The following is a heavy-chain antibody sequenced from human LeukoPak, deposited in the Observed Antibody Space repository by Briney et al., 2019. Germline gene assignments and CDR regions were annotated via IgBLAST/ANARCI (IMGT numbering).Heavy chain of an antibody. V-gene: IGHV1-18*01. J-gene: IGHJ4*02. CDR2: ISAYNGNT. Sequence: GASVKVSCKASGYTFTSYGISWVRQAPGQGLEWMGWISAYNGNTNYAQKLQGRVTMTTDTSASTAYMELRSLRSDDTAVYYCARSEAFLVGATIGYWGQGTLVTVSS. CDR3: ARSEAFLVGATIGY. D-gene: IGHD1-26*01. CDR1: GYTFTSYG.